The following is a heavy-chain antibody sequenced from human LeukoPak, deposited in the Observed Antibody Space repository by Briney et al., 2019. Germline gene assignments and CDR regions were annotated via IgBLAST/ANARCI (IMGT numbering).Heavy chain of an antibody. CDR1: GGSFSNYF. CDR3: SRGGGVAVADYFFDY. Sequence: SETLSLTCAVYGGSFSNYFWSWIRQPLGKGLEWIGEVNHGGSTNYNPSLKSRVTISVDTAKSQLSLKLSSVTAADTAVYYCSRGGGVAVADYFFDYWGQGTLVTVSS. J-gene: IGHJ4*02. V-gene: IGHV4-34*01. CDR2: VNHGGST. D-gene: IGHD6-19*01.